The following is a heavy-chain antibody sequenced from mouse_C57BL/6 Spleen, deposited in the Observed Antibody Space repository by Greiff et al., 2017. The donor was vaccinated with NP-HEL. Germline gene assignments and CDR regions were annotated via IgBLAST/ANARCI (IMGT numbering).Heavy chain of an antibody. CDR1: GYAFTNYL. CDR3: ARSRAWFAY. J-gene: IGHJ3*01. CDR2: INPGSGGT. Sequence: VKVVESGAELVRPGTSVKVSCKASGYAFTNYLIEWVKQRPGQGLEWIGVINPGSGGTNYNEKFKGKATLTADKSSSTAYMQLSSLTSEDSAVYFCARSRAWFAYWGQGTLVTVSA. V-gene: IGHV1-54*01.